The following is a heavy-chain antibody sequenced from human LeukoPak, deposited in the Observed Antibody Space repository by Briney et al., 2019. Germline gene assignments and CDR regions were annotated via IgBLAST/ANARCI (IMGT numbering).Heavy chain of an antibody. D-gene: IGHD2-8*01. J-gene: IGHJ4*02. V-gene: IGHV3-48*01. CDR2: ISSSSSTI. CDR1: GFTFSSYS. Sequence: GGSLRLSCAASGFTFSSYSMNWVRQAPGKGLEWVSYISSSSSTIYYADSVKGRFTISRDNSKNTLFLQMNSLRTEDTAVYYCTTEMACFDYWGQGTLVTVSS. CDR3: TTEMACFDY.